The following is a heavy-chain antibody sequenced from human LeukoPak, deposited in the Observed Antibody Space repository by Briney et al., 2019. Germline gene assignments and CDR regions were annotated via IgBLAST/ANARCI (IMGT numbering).Heavy chain of an antibody. D-gene: IGHD3-10*01. Sequence: GGSLRLSCAASGFTVSSNYMGWVRQAPGKGLEWVSVIYSGGSTYYADSVKGRFTISRDNSKNTLYLQMNSLRAEDTAVYYCARHYYGSGSYFVWGQGTLVTVSS. J-gene: IGHJ4*02. CDR1: GFTVSSNY. CDR3: ARHYYGSGSYFV. CDR2: IYSGGST. V-gene: IGHV3-66*04.